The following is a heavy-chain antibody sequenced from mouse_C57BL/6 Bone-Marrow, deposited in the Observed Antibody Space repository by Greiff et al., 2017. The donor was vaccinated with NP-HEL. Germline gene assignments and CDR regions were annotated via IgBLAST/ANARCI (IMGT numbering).Heavy chain of an antibody. J-gene: IGHJ4*01. V-gene: IGHV1-81*01. CDR1: GHTFTSYG. Sequence: VQLQQSGAELARPGASVKLSCKASGHTFTSYGISWVKQRTGQGLEWIGEIYPRRGNTYYNEKFKGKATLTADKSSSTAYMELRSLTSEDSAVYFCARWGYSNYYYAMDYWGQGTSVTVSS. D-gene: IGHD2-5*01. CDR3: ARWGYSNYYYAMDY. CDR2: IYPRRGNT.